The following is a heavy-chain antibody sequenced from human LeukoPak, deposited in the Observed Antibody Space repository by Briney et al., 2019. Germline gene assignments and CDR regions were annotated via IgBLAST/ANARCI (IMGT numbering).Heavy chain of an antibody. J-gene: IGHJ4*02. CDR3: ARVLGIIDY. Sequence: PGGSLRLSCAASGFTFNTFNMNWVRQAPGKGLEWVSSITRGGDYIYYADSVKGRFTTSRDNAKNSLYLQMNSLRAEDTAVYYCARVLGIIDYWGQGTLVTVSS. CDR2: ITRGGDYI. D-gene: IGHD2/OR15-2a*01. CDR1: GFTFNTFN. V-gene: IGHV3-21*01.